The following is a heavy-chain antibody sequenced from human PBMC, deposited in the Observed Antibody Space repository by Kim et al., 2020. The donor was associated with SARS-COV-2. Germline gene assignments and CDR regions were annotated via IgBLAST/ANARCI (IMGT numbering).Heavy chain of an antibody. CDR1: GYSFTSYW. CDR2: IYPGDSDT. D-gene: IGHD6-13*01. J-gene: IGHJ4*02. Sequence: GESLKISCKGSGYSFTSYWIGWVRQMPGKGLEWMGIIYPGDSDTRYSPSFQGQVTISADKSISTAYLQWSSLKASDTAMYYCARSPPPGIAAAGADYWGQGTLVTVSS. V-gene: IGHV5-51*01. CDR3: ARSPPPGIAAAGADY.